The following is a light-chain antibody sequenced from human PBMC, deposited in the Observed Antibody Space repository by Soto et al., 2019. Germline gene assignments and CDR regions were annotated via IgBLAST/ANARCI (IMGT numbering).Light chain of an antibody. Sequence: IQMPQSHSSISASVVDRFTITCLGSQSISSYLNWYQQKPGKAPKLLIYAASSLQSGVPSRFSGSGSGTDFTLTISSLQPEDFATYYCQQRYSTTTWTFGQGTKVDIK. CDR3: QQRYSTTTWT. J-gene: IGKJ1*01. CDR1: QSISSY. CDR2: AAS. V-gene: IGKV1-39*01.